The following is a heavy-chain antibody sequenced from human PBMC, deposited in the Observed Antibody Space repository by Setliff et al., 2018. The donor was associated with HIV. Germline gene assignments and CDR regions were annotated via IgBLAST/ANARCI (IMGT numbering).Heavy chain of an antibody. V-gene: IGHV1-18*01. CDR1: GYSFARYG. CDR2: ISGLNGDT. Sequence: ASVKVSCKASGYSFARYGLSWVRQAPGQGLEWMGWISGLNGDTKYAQSFQDRVAMTTETATSTAYMEMRSLRSDDTAVYFCARVPYRSAWFSGGHDAFDIWGQGTMVTVS. J-gene: IGHJ3*02. CDR3: ARVPYRSAWFSGGHDAFDI. D-gene: IGHD6-19*01.